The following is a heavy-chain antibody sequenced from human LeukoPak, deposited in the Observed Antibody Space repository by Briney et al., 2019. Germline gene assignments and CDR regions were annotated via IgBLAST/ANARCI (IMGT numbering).Heavy chain of an antibody. V-gene: IGHV3-21*01. CDR2: ISSSSTYI. CDR3: ARDGGQWLNDFDY. D-gene: IGHD6-19*01. CDR1: GFTFSNYN. Sequence: GGSLRLSCAASGFTFSNYNMNWVRQAPGKGLEWVSSISSSSTYIYYADSLKGRFTISRDNAKNSLYLQMNSLRAEDTAVYYCARDGGQWLNDFDYWGQGTLVTVSS. J-gene: IGHJ4*02.